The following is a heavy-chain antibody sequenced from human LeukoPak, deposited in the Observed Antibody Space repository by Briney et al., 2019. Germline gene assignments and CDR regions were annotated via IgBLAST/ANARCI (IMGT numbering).Heavy chain of an antibody. CDR2: IIPIFGTA. CDR1: GGTFSSYA. Sequence: SVKVSCKASGGTFSSYAISWVRQAPGQGLEWMGGIIPIFGTASYAQKFQGRVTITADESTSTAYMELSSLRSEDTAVYYCARDDYGDYGWFDPWGQGTLVTVSS. D-gene: IGHD4-17*01. J-gene: IGHJ5*02. V-gene: IGHV1-69*01. CDR3: ARDDYGDYGWFDP.